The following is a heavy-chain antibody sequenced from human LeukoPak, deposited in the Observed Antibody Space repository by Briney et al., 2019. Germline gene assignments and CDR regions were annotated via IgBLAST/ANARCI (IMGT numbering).Heavy chain of an antibody. CDR2: IYATGTT. D-gene: IGHD3-10*01. V-gene: IGHV4-4*07. CDR1: GGSISSYY. Sequence: SETLSLTCTVSGGSISSYYWSWIRQPAGKGLEWIGRIYATGTTNYNPSLKSRVTMSADTSKNQFSLKLNSVTAADTALYYCARGITMVREMYYFDYWGQGTLVTVSS. CDR3: ARGITMVREMYYFDY. J-gene: IGHJ4*02.